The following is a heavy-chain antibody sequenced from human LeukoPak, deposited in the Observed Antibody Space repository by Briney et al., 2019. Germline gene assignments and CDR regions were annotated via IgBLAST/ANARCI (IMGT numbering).Heavy chain of an antibody. Sequence: GRSLRLSCAASGFTFRSYAMHWVRQAPGKGLEWEAAISYDGSNKKYADSVKGRFTISRDNSKNTLYLQMNSLRAEDTAVYYCARGVRIAVAGNIDYWGQGTLVTVSS. J-gene: IGHJ4*02. CDR3: ARGVRIAVAGNIDY. CDR1: GFTFRSYA. D-gene: IGHD6-19*01. V-gene: IGHV3-30*04. CDR2: ISYDGSNK.